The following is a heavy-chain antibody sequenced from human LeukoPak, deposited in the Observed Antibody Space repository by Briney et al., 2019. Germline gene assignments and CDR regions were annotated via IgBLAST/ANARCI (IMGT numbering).Heavy chain of an antibody. J-gene: IGHJ4*02. CDR1: GYTFTGYY. V-gene: IGHV1-2*02. CDR3: ARTTVTDDYFDY. D-gene: IGHD4-17*01. CDR2: INPNSGGT. Sequence: RASVKVSCKASGYTFTGYYMHWVRQAPGQGPEWMGWINPNSGGTNYAQKFQGRVTMTRDTSISTAYMELSRLRSDDTAVYYCARTTVTDDYFDYWGQGTLVTVSS.